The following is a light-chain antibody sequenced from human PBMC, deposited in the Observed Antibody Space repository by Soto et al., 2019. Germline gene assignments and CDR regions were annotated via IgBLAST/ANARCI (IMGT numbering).Light chain of an antibody. CDR2: GAS. CDR3: QQYNNWPLT. V-gene: IGKV3-15*01. Sequence: EIVMTQSPATLSVSPGERATLSCRASQSVSTNLAWYQQKPGQAPRVLIYGASTRATGIPARFSGSGYGTEFTLTISSLQSEDFAVYYCQQYNNWPLTFGGGTKVDIK. CDR1: QSVSTN. J-gene: IGKJ4*01.